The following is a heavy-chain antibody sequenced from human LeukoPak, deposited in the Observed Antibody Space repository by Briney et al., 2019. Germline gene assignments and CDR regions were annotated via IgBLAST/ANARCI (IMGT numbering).Heavy chain of an antibody. Sequence: GGSLRLSCGASGFVVSTHYMMWVRQAPGKGLEWVAFIFSGGSRYYADSVKGRFSLSRDNSKNTLNLQMNSLRAEDTAVYYCARAKDYGDYEFAYWGQGTLVTVSS. J-gene: IGHJ4*02. V-gene: IGHV3-66*01. CDR2: IFSGGSR. CDR1: GFVVSTHY. CDR3: ARAKDYGDYEFAY. D-gene: IGHD4-17*01.